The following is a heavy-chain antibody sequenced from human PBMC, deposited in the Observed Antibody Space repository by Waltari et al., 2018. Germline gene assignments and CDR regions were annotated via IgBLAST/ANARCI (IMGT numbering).Heavy chain of an antibody. D-gene: IGHD7-27*01. V-gene: IGHV4-34*01. CDR3: ARGVFNWGGFDP. CDR1: GASFSGYY. J-gene: IGHJ5*02. Sequence: QVQLQQWGAGLLKPSETLSLTCAVYGASFSGYYWSWIRQPPGKGLEWIGEINHSGSTNYNPSLKSRVTISVDTSKNQFSLKLTSVTAADTSLYYCARGVFNWGGFDPWGQGTLVTVSS. CDR2: INHSGST.